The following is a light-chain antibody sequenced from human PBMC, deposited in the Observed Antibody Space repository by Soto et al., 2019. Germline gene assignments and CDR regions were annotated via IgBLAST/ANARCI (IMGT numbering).Light chain of an antibody. Sequence: QSALTQPASVSGSPGQSITISCTGSTSDVGAYNYVSWYQQYPGKAPKLIIYEVTKRPSGTSDRFSGSQSGNTASLAISGIQADDEADYYRSSYTRSSTLVFGGGTKLTVL. CDR3: SSYTRSSTLV. CDR1: TSDVGAYNY. V-gene: IGLV2-14*01. J-gene: IGLJ3*02. CDR2: EVT.